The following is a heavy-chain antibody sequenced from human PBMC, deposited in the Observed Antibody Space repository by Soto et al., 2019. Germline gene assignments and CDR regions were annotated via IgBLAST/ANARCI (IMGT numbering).Heavy chain of an antibody. CDR2: ISYDGSNK. CDR1: GFTFNTYG. J-gene: IGHJ6*02. V-gene: IGHV3-30*18. CDR3: AKGQHCSSTSCYFYYYGMDV. D-gene: IGHD2-2*01. Sequence: QVQLVESGGGVVQPGRSLRLSCAASGFTFNTYGMHWVRQAPGKGLEWVAVISYDGSNKYYADSVKGRLTISRDNSKNTLYLQMNSLRAEDTDVYYCAKGQHCSSTSCYFYYYGMDVWGQGTTVAVSS.